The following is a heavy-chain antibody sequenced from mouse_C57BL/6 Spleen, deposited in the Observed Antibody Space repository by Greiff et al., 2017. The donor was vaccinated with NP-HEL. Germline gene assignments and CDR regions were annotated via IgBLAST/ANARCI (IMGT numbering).Heavy chain of an antibody. Sequence: EVKLMESGGGLVQPKGSLKLSCAASGFSFNTYAMNWVRQAPGKGLEWVARIRSKSNNYATYYADSVKDRFTISRDDPESMLYLQMNNLQTEDTAMYYCVRQGWDYGSSYENFDYWGQGTTLTVSS. CDR1: GFSFNTYA. CDR3: VRQGWDYGSSYENFDY. J-gene: IGHJ2*01. CDR2: IRSKSNNYAT. V-gene: IGHV10-1*01. D-gene: IGHD1-1*01.